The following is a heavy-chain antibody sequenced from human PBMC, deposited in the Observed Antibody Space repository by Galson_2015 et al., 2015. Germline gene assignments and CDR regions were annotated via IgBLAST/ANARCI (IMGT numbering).Heavy chain of an antibody. J-gene: IGHJ4*02. CDR3: TRGSPNPHDY. Sequence: SLRLSCAAPGFTFSTYGMHWVRQAPGKGLEWVSVIYSGGSTYYADSVKGRFTISRDNSKNTLYLQMNSLRAEDTAVYYCTRGSPNPHDYWGQGTLFPVSS. CDR2: IYSGGST. D-gene: IGHD6-6*01. CDR1: GFTFSTYG. V-gene: IGHV3-53*01.